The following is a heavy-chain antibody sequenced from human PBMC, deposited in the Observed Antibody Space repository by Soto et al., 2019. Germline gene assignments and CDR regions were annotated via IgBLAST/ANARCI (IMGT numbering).Heavy chain of an antibody. V-gene: IGHV4-59*01. Sequence: SETLSLTFTVSGGSISSYYWSWIRQPPGKGLEWIGYIYYSGSTNYNPSLKSRVTISVDTSKNQFSLRLTSVTAADTAVYYCARAHCSGGSCYYFDNWGQGTQVTVSS. CDR3: ARAHCSGGSCYYFDN. CDR1: GGSISSYY. J-gene: IGHJ4*02. D-gene: IGHD2-15*01. CDR2: IYYSGST.